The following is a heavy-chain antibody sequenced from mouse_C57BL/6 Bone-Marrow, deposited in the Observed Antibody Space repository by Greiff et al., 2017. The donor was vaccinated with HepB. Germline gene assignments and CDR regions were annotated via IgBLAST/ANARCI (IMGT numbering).Heavy chain of an antibody. CDR1: GFTFSDYY. CDR2: ISNGGGST. V-gene: IGHV5-12*01. CDR3: ARPAKSTLFAY. D-gene: IGHD5-1*01. Sequence: EVMLVESGGGLVQPGGSLKLSCAASGFTFSDYYMYWVRQTPEKRLEWVAYISNGGGSTYYPDTVKGRFTISRDNAKNTLYLQMSRLKSEDTAMYYCARPAKSTLFAYWGQGTLVTVSA. J-gene: IGHJ3*01.